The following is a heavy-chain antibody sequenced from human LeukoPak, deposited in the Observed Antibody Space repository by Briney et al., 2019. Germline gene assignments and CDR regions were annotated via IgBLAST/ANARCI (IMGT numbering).Heavy chain of an antibody. CDR3: ARASEDYYDSSGYLDPDAFDI. J-gene: IGHJ3*02. CDR1: GYTFTSYD. D-gene: IGHD3-22*01. CDR2: MNPNSGNT. Sequence: ASVKVSCKASGYTFTSYDINWVRQATGQGLEWMGWMNPNSGNTGYAQKFQGRVTITRNNSISTAYMELSSLRSEETAVYYCARASEDYYDSSGYLDPDAFDIWGQGTMVTVSS. V-gene: IGHV1-8*03.